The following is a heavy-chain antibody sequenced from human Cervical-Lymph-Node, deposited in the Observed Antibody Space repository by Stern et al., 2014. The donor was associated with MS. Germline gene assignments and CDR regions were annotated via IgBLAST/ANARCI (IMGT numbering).Heavy chain of an antibody. CDR3: AHGSTSCYWADS. Sequence: QVTLKESGPALVKPTQTHTLTCTFSGFSLSSHGMCVSWIRQSPGKALEWLARIDWDDEKYYSTSLKTRLTISKDTSKKQVVLTVGNMDPVDSATYYCAHGSTSCYWADSWGQGTLVTVSS. D-gene: IGHD2-2*01. J-gene: IGHJ4*02. CDR1: GFSLSSHGMC. CDR2: IDWDDEK. V-gene: IGHV2-70*15.